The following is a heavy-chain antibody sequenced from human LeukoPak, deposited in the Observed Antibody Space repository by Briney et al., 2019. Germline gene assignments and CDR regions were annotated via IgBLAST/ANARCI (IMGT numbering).Heavy chain of an antibody. CDR2: MNPKTGTT. CDR3: ARGLLGYYYYYMDV. D-gene: IGHD2-21*01. V-gene: IGHV1-8*01. J-gene: IGHJ6*03. Sequence: GASVTLSFTASSSTFKTYDIHWVRQTHRQGLEWMAWMNPKTGTTGYATTFQGRISMTSNASISTAYMELSSVRPEDTAIYYCARGLLGYYYYYMDVWGEGSTVT. CDR1: SSTFKTYD.